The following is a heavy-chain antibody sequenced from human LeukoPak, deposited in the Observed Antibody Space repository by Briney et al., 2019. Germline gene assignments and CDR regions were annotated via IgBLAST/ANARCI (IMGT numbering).Heavy chain of an antibody. V-gene: IGHV4-59*01. CDR3: ARGYSSSWNYFDY. CDR2: VFDSGGT. J-gene: IGHJ4*02. CDR1: GASIRNSW. D-gene: IGHD6-13*01. Sequence: PSETRSLTCTVPGASIRNSWWGWIRQPPGKGLGWIGYVFDSGGTNYNPSLKSRVTISVDTSKKQFSLKLSSVTAADTAVYYCARGYSSSWNYFDYWGQGTLVTVSS.